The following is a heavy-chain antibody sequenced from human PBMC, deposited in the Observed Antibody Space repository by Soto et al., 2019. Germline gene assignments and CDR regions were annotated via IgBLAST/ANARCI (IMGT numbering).Heavy chain of an antibody. CDR2: ISSSSSYI. Sequence: VQLVESGGGLVKPGGSLRLSCAASGFTFSSYSMNWVRQAPGKGLEWVSSISSSSSYIYYADSVKGRFTISRDNAKNSLYLQMNSLRAEDTAVYYCARGRVVVPAAIGYYYYGMDVWGQGTTVTVSS. CDR3: ARGRVVVPAAIGYYYYGMDV. V-gene: IGHV3-21*01. D-gene: IGHD2-2*02. J-gene: IGHJ6*02. CDR1: GFTFSSYS.